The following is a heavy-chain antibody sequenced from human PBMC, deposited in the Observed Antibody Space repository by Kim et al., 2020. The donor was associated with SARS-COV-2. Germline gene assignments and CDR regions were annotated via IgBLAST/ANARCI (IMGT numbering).Heavy chain of an antibody. CDR2: INADGTKT. V-gene: IGHV3-74*01. CDR3: TRGYTYRDY. D-gene: IGHD5-18*01. CDR1: GFIFSNSW. J-gene: IGHJ4*02. Sequence: GGSPRLSCAASGFIFSNSWMHWVRQAPGKGLVWVSRINADGTKTNYADSVKGRFTISRDNAKNTLYLQMNSLRDEDTAVYYCTRGYTYRDYWGQGTLVTVSS.